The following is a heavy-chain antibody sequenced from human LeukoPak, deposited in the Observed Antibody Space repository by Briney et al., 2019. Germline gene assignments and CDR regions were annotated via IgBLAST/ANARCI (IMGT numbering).Heavy chain of an antibody. Sequence: ASVKVSCKASGYTFTSYGISWVRQAPGQGLEWMGWISAYNGNTNYAQKLQGRVTMTTDTSTSTAYMELSSLRSEDTAVYYCARAYADYVPFDYWGQGTLVTVSS. CDR3: ARAYADYVPFDY. D-gene: IGHD4-17*01. CDR2: ISAYNGNT. J-gene: IGHJ4*02. CDR1: GYTFTSYG. V-gene: IGHV1-18*01.